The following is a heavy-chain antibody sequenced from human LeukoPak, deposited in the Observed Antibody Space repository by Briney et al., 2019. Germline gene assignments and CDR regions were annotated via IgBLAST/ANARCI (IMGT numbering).Heavy chain of an antibody. D-gene: IGHD2-2*01. Sequence: PSETLSLTCTVSGGSISSYYWSWIRQPAGKGLEWIGRIYTSGSTNYNPSLKSRVTMSVDTSKNQFSLKLSSVTAADTAVYYCARDWSGCTSCAPGAFDIWGQGTMVTVSS. CDR3: ARDWSGCTSCAPGAFDI. V-gene: IGHV4-4*07. CDR1: GGSISSYY. CDR2: IYTSGST. J-gene: IGHJ3*02.